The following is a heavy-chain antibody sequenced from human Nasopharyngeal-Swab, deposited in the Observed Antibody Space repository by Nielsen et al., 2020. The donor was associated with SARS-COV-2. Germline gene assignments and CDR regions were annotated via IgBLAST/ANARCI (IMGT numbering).Heavy chain of an antibody. D-gene: IGHD4-17*01. CDR3: VRGSYGHYDS. J-gene: IGHJ5*01. CDR1: GFTFSSHW. Sequence: GESLKISCAASGFTFSSHWMNWVRQAPGKGLEWVANIKQDGSEKYYVDSVKGRFTISRDNAKNSLFLQMNSLRAEETAIYYCVRGSYGHYDSWGQGALITVSS. CDR2: IKQDGSEK. V-gene: IGHV3-7*01.